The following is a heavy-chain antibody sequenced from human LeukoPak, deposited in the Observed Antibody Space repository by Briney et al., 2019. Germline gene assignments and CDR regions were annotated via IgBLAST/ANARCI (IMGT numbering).Heavy chain of an antibody. V-gene: IGHV3-20*04. D-gene: IGHD1-26*01. CDR2: INWNGGST. Sequence: GGSLRLSCAASGFTFDDYGTSWVRQAPGKGLEWVSGINWNGGSTGYADSVEGRFTISRDNAKNSLYLQMNSLRAEDTALYYCARDEGGSYFYWFDPWGQGTLVTVSS. CDR1: GFTFDDYG. CDR3: ARDEGGSYFYWFDP. J-gene: IGHJ5*02.